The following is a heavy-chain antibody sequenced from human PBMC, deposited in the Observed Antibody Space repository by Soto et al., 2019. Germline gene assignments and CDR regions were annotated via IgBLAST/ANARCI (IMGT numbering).Heavy chain of an antibody. D-gene: IGHD6-13*01. CDR1: GFTFSSYG. CDR2: ISYDGSNK. J-gene: IGHJ4*02. Sequence: QVQLVESGGGVVQPGRSLRLSCAASGFTFSSYGMHWVRQAPGKGLEWVAVISYDGSNKYYADSVKGRFTISRDNSKNTVYLQMNSLRAEDTAVYYCAKDLAAAARGGLDYWGQGTLVTVSS. V-gene: IGHV3-30*18. CDR3: AKDLAAAARGGLDY.